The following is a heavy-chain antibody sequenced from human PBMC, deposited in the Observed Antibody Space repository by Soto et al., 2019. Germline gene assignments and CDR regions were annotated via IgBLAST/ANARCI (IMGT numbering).Heavy chain of an antibody. D-gene: IGHD3-9*01. J-gene: IGHJ4*02. CDR2: IYYSGST. CDR3: ARETKYYDILTGYLDY. V-gene: IGHV4-59*01. Sequence: SETLSLTCTVSGGSISSYYWSWIRQPPGKGLEWIGYIYYSGSTNYNPSLKSRVTISVDTSKNQFSLKLSSVTAADTAVYYCARETKYYDILTGYLDYWGQGTLVTVSS. CDR1: GGSISSYY.